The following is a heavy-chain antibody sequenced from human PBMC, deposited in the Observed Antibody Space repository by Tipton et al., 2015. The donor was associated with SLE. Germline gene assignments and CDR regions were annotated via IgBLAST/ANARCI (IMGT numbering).Heavy chain of an antibody. Sequence: TLSLTCTVSGASVSAHYWTWIRQGPGKGLEWIGFIYHTGYTNSNPSLKSRVTISLDTSKNEFSLTLTSVSPADTAVYYCARENRRLRFLEWPWGQGTLVTVSS. J-gene: IGHJ5*02. CDR2: IYHTGYT. CDR3: ARENRRLRFLEWP. D-gene: IGHD3-3*01. CDR1: GASVSAHY. V-gene: IGHV4-59*02.